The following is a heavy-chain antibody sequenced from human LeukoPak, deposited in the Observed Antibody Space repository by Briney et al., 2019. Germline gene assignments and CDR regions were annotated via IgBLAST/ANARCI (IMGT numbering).Heavy chain of an antibody. V-gene: IGHV1-69*13. CDR1: GGTFSSYA. D-gene: IGHD3-22*01. CDR3: ASDSSGYYYKGFDY. CDR2: IIPIFGTA. J-gene: IGHJ4*02. Sequence: SVKVSCKASGGTFSSYAISWVRQAPGQGLERMGGIIPIFGTANYAQKFQGRVTITADESTSTAYMELSSLRSEDTAVYYCASDSSGYYYKGFDYWGQGTLVTVSS.